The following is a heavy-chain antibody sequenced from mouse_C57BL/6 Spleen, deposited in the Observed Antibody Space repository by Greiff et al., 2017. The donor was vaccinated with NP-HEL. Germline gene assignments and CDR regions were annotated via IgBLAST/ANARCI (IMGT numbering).Heavy chain of an antibody. CDR2: IDPSDSDT. D-gene: IGHD1-1*01. V-gene: IGHV1-52*01. J-gene: IGHJ2*01. CDR1: GYTFTSYW. Sequence: QVQLQQSGAELVRPGSSVKLSCKASGYTFTSYWMHWVKQRPIQGLEWIGNIDPSDSDTHYNQKFKDKATLTVDKSSSTAYMQLSSLTSEDSAVYYCARWAYGSRFFDYWGQGTTLTVSS. CDR3: ARWAYGSRFFDY.